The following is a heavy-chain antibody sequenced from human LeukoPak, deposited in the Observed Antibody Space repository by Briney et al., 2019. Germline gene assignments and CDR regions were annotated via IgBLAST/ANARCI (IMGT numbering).Heavy chain of an antibody. D-gene: IGHD1-14*01. CDR3: ARSNKPGYFDY. Sequence: ASVKVSCKASGYTFTGYYMHWVRQAPEQGLEWMGWINPNSGGTNYAQKFQGRVTMTRDTSISTAYMELSRLRSDDTAEYYCARSNKPGYFDYWGQGTLVTVSS. J-gene: IGHJ4*02. V-gene: IGHV1-2*02. CDR1: GYTFTGYY. CDR2: INPNSGGT.